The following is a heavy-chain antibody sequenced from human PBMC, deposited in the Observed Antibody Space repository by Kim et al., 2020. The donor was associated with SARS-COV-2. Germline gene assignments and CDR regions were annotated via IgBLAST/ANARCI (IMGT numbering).Heavy chain of an antibody. CDR1: GFTFDDYA. J-gene: IGHJ5*02. CDR2: ISWNSGSI. D-gene: IGHD6-19*01. CDR3: AKDSGWYSRSEWFDP. Sequence: GGSLRLSCAASGFTFDDYAMHWVRQAPGKGLEWVSGISWNSGSIGYADSVKGRFTISRDNAKNSLYLQMNSLRAEDTALYYCAKDSGWYSRSEWFDPWGQGTLVTVSS. V-gene: IGHV3-9*01.